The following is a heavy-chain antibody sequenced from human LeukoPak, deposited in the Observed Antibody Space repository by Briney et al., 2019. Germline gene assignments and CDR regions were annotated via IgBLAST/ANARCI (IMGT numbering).Heavy chain of an antibody. J-gene: IGHJ4*02. D-gene: IGHD4-11*01. Sequence: SETLSLTCSVSGGSISSGGYYWSWIRQPPGKGLEWIGYINYSGTTYYNPSLESRVTISGDRSNNQFSLKLSSVTAADTAVYYCARRYSTYGLFDYWGQGTLVTVSS. CDR3: ARRYSTYGLFDY. V-gene: IGHV4-30-2*01. CDR1: GGSISSGGYY. CDR2: INYSGTT.